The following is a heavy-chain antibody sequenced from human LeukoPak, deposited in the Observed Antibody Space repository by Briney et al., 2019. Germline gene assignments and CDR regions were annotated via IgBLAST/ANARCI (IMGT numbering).Heavy chain of an antibody. CDR2: ISSSSSYI. V-gene: IGHV3-21*01. Sequence: GGSLRLSCAASGFTFSSYSMNWVRQAPGKGLEWVSSISSSSSYIYYADSVKGRFTISRDNAKNSLFLQMNSLRAEDTAIYYCEREDPGRIAADCWGQGTLVTVSS. CDR3: EREDPGRIAADC. CDR1: GFTFSSYS. D-gene: IGHD2-15*01. J-gene: IGHJ4*02.